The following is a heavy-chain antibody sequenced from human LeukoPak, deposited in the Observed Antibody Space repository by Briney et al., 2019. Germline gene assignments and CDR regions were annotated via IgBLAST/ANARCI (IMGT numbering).Heavy chain of an antibody. CDR2: ISSDGNNK. J-gene: IGHJ4*02. Sequence: GGSLRLSCAASEFTFSNYAMNWVRQAPGKGLEWVASISSDGNNKYYVGSVEGRFTISRDNSRNTLYLQMNSLRTEDTAVYYCAKAGAYDSSGYYYYLDYWGQGTLVTVPS. CDR1: EFTFSNYA. V-gene: IGHV3-30*18. CDR3: AKAGAYDSSGYYYYLDY. D-gene: IGHD3-22*01.